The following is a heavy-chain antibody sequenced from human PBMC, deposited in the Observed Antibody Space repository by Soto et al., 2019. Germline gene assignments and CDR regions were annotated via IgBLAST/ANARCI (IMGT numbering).Heavy chain of an antibody. CDR2: INPNSGGT. Sequence: ASVKVSCKASGYTFTGYYMHWVRQAPGQGLEWMGWINPNSGGTNYAQKFQGWVTMTRDTSISTAYMELSRLRSDDTAVYYCASNPVNYDFWSDPQAHAFDIWGQGTMVTVSS. CDR1: GYTFTGYY. J-gene: IGHJ3*02. CDR3: ASNPVNYDFWSDPQAHAFDI. D-gene: IGHD3-3*01. V-gene: IGHV1-2*04.